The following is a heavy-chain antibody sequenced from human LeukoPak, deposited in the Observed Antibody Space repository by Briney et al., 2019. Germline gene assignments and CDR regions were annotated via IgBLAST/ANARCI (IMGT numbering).Heavy chain of an antibody. Sequence: GGSLRLSCAASGFTFSNAWMSWARQAPGKGLEWVGRIKSKTDGGTTDYAAPVKGRFTISRDDSKNTLYLQMNSLKTEDTAVYYCTTPFPGIAAAEPFDYWGQGTLVTVSS. CDR3: TTPFPGIAAAEPFDY. D-gene: IGHD6-13*01. V-gene: IGHV3-15*01. CDR1: GFTFSNAW. CDR2: IKSKTDGGTT. J-gene: IGHJ4*02.